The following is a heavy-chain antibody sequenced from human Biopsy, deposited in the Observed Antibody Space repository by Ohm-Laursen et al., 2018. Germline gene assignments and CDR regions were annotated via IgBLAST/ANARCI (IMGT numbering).Heavy chain of an antibody. CDR1: GFTFSSHA. CDR2: INGSGGST. CDR3: ARDLYDFCGGCPFDP. Sequence: SLRLSCAASGFTFSSHAMSWVRQAPGKGLECVSVINGSGGSTYYADPVKGRFTTSRDNSKNTLYLQMNSLRAKDTAMYYCARDLYDFCGGCPFDPWGQGTLVTVSP. V-gene: IGHV3-23*01. D-gene: IGHD3-3*01. J-gene: IGHJ5*02.